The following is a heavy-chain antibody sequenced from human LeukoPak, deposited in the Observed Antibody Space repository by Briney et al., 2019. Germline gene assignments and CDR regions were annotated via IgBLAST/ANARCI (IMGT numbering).Heavy chain of an antibody. J-gene: IGHJ4*02. CDR1: GFTFSSYA. CDR3: ARDGSGYFDY. CDR2: ISYDGSNK. V-gene: IGHV3-30-3*01. D-gene: IGHD3-10*01. Sequence: GGSLRLSCAASGFTFSSYAMHWVRQAPGKGLEWVAVISYDGSNKYYADSVKGRFTISRDNSKNTLYLQMNSLKAEDTAVYYCARDGSGYFDYWGQGTLVTVSS.